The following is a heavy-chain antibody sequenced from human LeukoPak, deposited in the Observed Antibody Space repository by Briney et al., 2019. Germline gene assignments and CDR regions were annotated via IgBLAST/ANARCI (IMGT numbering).Heavy chain of an antibody. CDR3: ARGRDGYAIDY. CDR2: IKQDGREK. Sequence: GGYLRLYCAASGFTFSSYWMSWVRQAPGKGREWVANIKQDGREKYYVDSVKGRFTISRDNAKNSLYLQMNSLRAEDTAVYYCARGRDGYAIDYWGQGTLVTVSS. J-gene: IGHJ4*02. CDR1: GFTFSSYW. V-gene: IGHV3-7*01. D-gene: IGHD5-24*01.